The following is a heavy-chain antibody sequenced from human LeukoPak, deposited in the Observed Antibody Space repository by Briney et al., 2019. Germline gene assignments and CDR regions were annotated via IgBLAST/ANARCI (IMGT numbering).Heavy chain of an antibody. CDR3: ARAGDSSGTYYFDY. CDR2: IYYSGST. CDR1: GCSVSSGSYY. Sequence: PSETLSLTCTVSGCSVSSGSYYWSRIRQPPGKGLEWIGYIYYSGSTNYNPSLKSRVTISVDTSKNQFSLKLSSVTAADTAVYYCARAGDSSGTYYFDYWGQGTLVTVSS. V-gene: IGHV4-61*01. J-gene: IGHJ4*02. D-gene: IGHD6-19*01.